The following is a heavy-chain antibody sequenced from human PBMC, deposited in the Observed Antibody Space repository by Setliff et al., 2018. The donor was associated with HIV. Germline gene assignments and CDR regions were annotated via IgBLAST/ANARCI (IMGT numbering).Heavy chain of an antibody. D-gene: IGHD2-21*02. CDR2: IYRSGNT. CDR1: GDSISSDFY. Sequence: SETLSLTCTVSGDSISSDFYWGWIRQPPGKGLEWIGSIYRSGNTYYMPSLQSRVTISVDMSKNQFSLNLNSVTAADTAVYYCARGQGCGGGCHYAFEMWGQGIMVTVSS. J-gene: IGHJ3*02. CDR3: ARGQGCGGGCHYAFEM. V-gene: IGHV4-38-2*02.